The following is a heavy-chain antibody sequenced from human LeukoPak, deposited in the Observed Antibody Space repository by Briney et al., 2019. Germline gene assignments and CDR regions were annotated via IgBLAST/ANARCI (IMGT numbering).Heavy chain of an antibody. CDR1: GGSFSGYY. D-gene: IGHD6-13*01. Sequence: PSETLSLTCAVYGGSFSGYYWSWIRQPPGKGLEWIGEINHSGSTNYNPSLKSRVTISVDTSKNQFSLKLSSVTAADTAVCYCARGRRGSSSWYGDWGQGTLVTVSS. V-gene: IGHV4-34*01. CDR2: INHSGST. CDR3: ARGRRGSSSWYGD. J-gene: IGHJ4*02.